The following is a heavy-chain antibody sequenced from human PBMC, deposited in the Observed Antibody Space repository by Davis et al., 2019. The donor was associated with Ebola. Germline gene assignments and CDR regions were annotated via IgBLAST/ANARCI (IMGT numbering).Heavy chain of an antibody. D-gene: IGHD5-24*01. CDR3: ARGPRKMATTNFDY. CDR1: GFSFSDYY. Sequence: GESLKISCAASGFSFSDYYMSWIRQAPGKGLEWVSYISISSGFTNYADSVKCRFTISRDNAKNSLYLQMNSLRAEDTAVYYCARGPRKMATTNFDYWGQGTLVTVSS. V-gene: IGHV3-11*06. CDR2: ISISSGFT. J-gene: IGHJ4*02.